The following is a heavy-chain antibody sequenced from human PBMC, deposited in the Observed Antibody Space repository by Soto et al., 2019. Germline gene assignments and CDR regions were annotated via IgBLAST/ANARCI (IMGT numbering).Heavy chain of an antibody. CDR1: GVSISSHDW. V-gene: IGHV4-4*02. CDR2: SHQSGNT. D-gene: IGHD6-13*01. CDR3: ATRDSSRFY. J-gene: IGHJ4*02. Sequence: QVQLQESGPGLVKPSGTLSLTCAVSGVSISSHDWWTWVRQPPGKGLEWIGESHQSGNTIYNSSLDSRVTISVDKSKNQFSLKLTSVTVADTAVYYCATRDSSRFYWGQGTLVTVSS.